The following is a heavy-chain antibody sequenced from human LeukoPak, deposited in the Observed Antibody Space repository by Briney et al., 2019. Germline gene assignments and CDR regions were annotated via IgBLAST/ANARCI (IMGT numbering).Heavy chain of an antibody. D-gene: IGHD2-2*01. CDR1: GFTFDDYA. Sequence: GGSLRLSCAASGFTFDDYAMHWVRQAPGKGLEWVSAISGSGGSTYYADSVKGRFTISRDNSKNTLYLQMNSLRAEDTAIYYCAKMYCSSTSCYTGTVLDYWGQGTLVTVSS. CDR2: ISGSGGST. J-gene: IGHJ4*02. V-gene: IGHV3-23*01. CDR3: AKMYCSSTSCYTGTVLDY.